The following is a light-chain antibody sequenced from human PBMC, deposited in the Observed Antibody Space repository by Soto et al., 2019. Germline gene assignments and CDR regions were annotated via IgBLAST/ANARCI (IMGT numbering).Light chain of an antibody. J-gene: IGLJ2*01. CDR1: SNDVGDYNY. CDR3: SSYTITYMV. CDR2: EVT. Sequence: QSALTQPASVSGSPGQSITISCTGTSNDVGDYNYVSWYQQYPGKAPKLIIYEVTNRPSGVSNRFSGSKSGNTASLTISGLQAEDEADYYCSSYTITYMVFGGGTKVTVL. V-gene: IGLV2-14*01.